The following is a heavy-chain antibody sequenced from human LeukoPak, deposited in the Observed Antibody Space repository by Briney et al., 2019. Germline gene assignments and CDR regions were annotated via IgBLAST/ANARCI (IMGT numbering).Heavy chain of an antibody. CDR1: GGSISSSNW. CDR2: IYHSGST. V-gene: IGHV4-4*02. J-gene: IGHJ6*02. CDR3: ARVGTTPRYGMDV. Sequence: SETLSLTCAVSGGSISSSNWWSWVRQPPGKGLEWIGEIYHSGSTNYNPSLKSRVTISVDKSKNQFSLKLSSVTAADTAVYYCARVGTTPRYGMDVWGQGTTVTVSS. D-gene: IGHD1-1*01.